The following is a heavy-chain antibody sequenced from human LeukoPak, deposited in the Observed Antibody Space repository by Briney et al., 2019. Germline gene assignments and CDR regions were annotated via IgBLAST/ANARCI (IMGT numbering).Heavy chain of an antibody. CDR3: TTDPYYDSSGYYKRDDAFDI. Sequence: GESLTLSCAPSGLTFSNAWMSWVRQAPGKGLEWVGRIKSKTDGGTTDYAAPVKGRFTISRDDSKNTLYLQINGLKTEDTAVYYCTTDPYYDSSGYYKRDDAFDIWGQGTMVTVSS. CDR1: GLTFSNAW. CDR2: IKSKTDGGTT. J-gene: IGHJ3*02. D-gene: IGHD3-22*01. V-gene: IGHV3-15*01.